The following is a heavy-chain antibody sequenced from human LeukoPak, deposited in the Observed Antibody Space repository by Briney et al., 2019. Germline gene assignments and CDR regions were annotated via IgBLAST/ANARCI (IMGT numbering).Heavy chain of an antibody. V-gene: IGHV1-2*02. J-gene: IGHJ4*02. CDR3: AREERNYYDSSGYLAY. Sequence: ASVTVSFKSSGYTFTGYYMHWVRQAPGQGLEWMGWINPSSGGTNYAQKFRGRVTMTRDTPISTAYMELSRLRSDDTAVYYCAREERNYYDSSGYLAYWGQGTLVTVSS. CDR2: INPSSGGT. D-gene: IGHD3-22*01. CDR1: GYTFTGYY.